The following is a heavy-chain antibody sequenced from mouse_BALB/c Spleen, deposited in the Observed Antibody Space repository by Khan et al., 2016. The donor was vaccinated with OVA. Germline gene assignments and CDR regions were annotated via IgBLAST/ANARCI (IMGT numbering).Heavy chain of an antibody. Sequence: QIQLVQSGPELKKPGETVKISCKASGYSFTNYVMNWVKQAPGKGLKWMGWINTYIGEPTYSDDFKGRFAFSLETSASTAYLQINNLKNEDTATYFCARGNRDFDYWGQGTTLTVPS. D-gene: IGHD2-1*01. J-gene: IGHJ2*01. CDR2: INTYIGEP. CDR3: ARGNRDFDY. CDR1: GYSFTNYV. V-gene: IGHV9-3-1*01.